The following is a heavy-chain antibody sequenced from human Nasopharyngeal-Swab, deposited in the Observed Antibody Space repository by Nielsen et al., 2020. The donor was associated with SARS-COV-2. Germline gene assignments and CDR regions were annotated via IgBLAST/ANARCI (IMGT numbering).Heavy chain of an antibody. Sequence: GGSLRLSCAASGFTFSSYWMSWVRQAPGKGLEWVANIKQDGSEKYYVDSVKGRFTISRDNAKNTLYLQMNSLGAEDTAVYYCAKGTKGSGGNYWGQGTLVTVSS. CDR3: AKGTKGSGGNY. V-gene: IGHV3-7*01. J-gene: IGHJ4*02. CDR2: IKQDGSEK. D-gene: IGHD6-25*01. CDR1: GFTFSSYW.